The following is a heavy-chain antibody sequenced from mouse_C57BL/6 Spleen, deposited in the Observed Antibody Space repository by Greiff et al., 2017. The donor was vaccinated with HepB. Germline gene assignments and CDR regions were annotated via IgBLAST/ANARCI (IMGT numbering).Heavy chain of an antibody. CDR1: GYTFTDYY. J-gene: IGHJ4*01. CDR2: INPYNGGT. V-gene: IGHV1-19*01. Sequence: VQLQQSGPVLVKPGASVKMSCKASGYTFTDYYMNWVKQSHGKSLEWIGVINPYNGGTSYNQKFKGKATLTVDKSSSTAYMELNSLTSEDSAVYYCARFGYYGSSYDYAMDYWGQGTSVTVSS. CDR3: ARFGYYGSSYDYAMDY. D-gene: IGHD1-1*01.